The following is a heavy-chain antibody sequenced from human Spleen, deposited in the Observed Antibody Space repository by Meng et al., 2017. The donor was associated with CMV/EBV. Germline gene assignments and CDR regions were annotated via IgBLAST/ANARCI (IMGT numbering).Heavy chain of an antibody. Sequence: GFTFSSYAMHWVRQAPGKGLEWVAVISYDGSNKYYADSVKGRFTISRDNSKNTLYLQMNSLRAEDTAVYYCARGWHIVVVPAATFDPWGQGTLVTVSS. CDR1: GFTFSSYA. CDR2: ISYDGSNK. D-gene: IGHD2-2*01. V-gene: IGHV3-30-3*01. CDR3: ARGWHIVVVPAATFDP. J-gene: IGHJ5*02.